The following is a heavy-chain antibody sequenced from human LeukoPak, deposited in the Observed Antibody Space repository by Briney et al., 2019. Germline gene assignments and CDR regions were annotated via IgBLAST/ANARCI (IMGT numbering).Heavy chain of an antibody. CDR3: AKDSRKTVTMNY. Sequence: GGSLRLSCAASGFTFRSYAMSWVRQAPGKGLEWVSAISGSGGSTYYADSVKGRFTISRDNSKNTLYLQMNSLRAEDTAVYYCAKDSRKTVTMNYWGQGTLVTVSS. D-gene: IGHD4-17*01. CDR1: GFTFRSYA. V-gene: IGHV3-23*01. J-gene: IGHJ4*02. CDR2: ISGSGGST.